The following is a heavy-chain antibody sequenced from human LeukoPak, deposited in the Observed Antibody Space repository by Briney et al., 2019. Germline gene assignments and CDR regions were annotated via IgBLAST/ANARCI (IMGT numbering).Heavy chain of an antibody. Sequence: GGSLRLSCAASGFTVSSSYMSWVRQAPGKGLEWVSLIYSGGSTYYAASVKGRFTISRDNSKNTLYLQMNSLRPEDTAVYYCAKGYNYAYEYWGQGALVTVSS. V-gene: IGHV3-53*01. CDR2: IYSGGST. CDR1: GFTVSSSY. CDR3: AKGYNYAYEY. D-gene: IGHD1-1*01. J-gene: IGHJ4*02.